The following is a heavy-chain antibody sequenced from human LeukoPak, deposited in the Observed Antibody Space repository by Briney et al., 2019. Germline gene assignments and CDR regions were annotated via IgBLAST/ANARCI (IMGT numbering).Heavy chain of an antibody. CDR1: GASISGTSYY. V-gene: IGHV4-31*03. J-gene: IGHJ4*02. D-gene: IGHD5-18*01. Sequence: SETLSLTCTVSGASISGTSYYWTWTRHHPREGLEWLGFIHFSGTVYYNPSLISRLIISADTSKNQMSLKLSSVTAADTAVYYCAAGGDIAKGGNYWGQGTQVTVSP. CDR3: AAGGDIAKGGNY. CDR2: IHFSGTV.